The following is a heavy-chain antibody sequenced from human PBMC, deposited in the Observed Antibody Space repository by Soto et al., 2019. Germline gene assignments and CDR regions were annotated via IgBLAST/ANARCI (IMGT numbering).Heavy chain of an antibody. CDR2: INSDGSNT. V-gene: IGHV3-74*01. Sequence: GGSLILSCAASGFTFSIYWMHWVRQAPGKGLVWVSRINSDGSNTRYAASVKGRFTISRDNAKNTLYLQMNSLRAEDTAVYFCARVLLMGVIIDAIDVWGQGTTVTVSS. CDR3: ARVLLMGVIIDAIDV. J-gene: IGHJ6*02. D-gene: IGHD3-10*01. CDR1: GFTFSIYW.